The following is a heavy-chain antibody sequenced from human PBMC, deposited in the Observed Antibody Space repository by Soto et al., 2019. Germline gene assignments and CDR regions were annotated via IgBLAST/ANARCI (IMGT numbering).Heavy chain of an antibody. Sequence: SIPYLWSGRVRQKTKKGLEWMGFVCPSDTDTRDSPSFQGQVTISADKSINNAYLQWDSLKASDTAIYYCVRLMVVAGSAGWFDPWGQGTLVTVSS. D-gene: IGHD2-15*01. CDR1: SIPYLW. CDR2: VCPSDTDT. V-gene: IGHV5-51*01. CDR3: VRLMVVAGSAGWFDP. J-gene: IGHJ5*02.